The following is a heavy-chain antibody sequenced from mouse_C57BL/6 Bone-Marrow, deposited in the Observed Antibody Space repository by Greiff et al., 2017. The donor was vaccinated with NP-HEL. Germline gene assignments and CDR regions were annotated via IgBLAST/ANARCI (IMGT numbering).Heavy chain of an antibody. CDR2: SRNKANDYTT. J-gene: IGHJ1*03. CDR3: ARGNYGNYDWYFDV. D-gene: IGHD2-1*01. V-gene: IGHV7-1*01. CDR1: GFTFSDFY. Sequence: EVNVVESGGGLVQSGRSLRLSCATSGFTFSDFYMEWVRQAPGKGLEWIAASRNKANDYTTEYSASVKGRFIVSRDTSQSILYLQMNALRAEDTAIYYCARGNYGNYDWYFDVWGTGTTVTVSS.